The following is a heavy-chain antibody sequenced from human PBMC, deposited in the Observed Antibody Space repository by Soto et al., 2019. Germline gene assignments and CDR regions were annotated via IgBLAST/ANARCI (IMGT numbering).Heavy chain of an antibody. V-gene: IGHV3-21*01. CDR2: ISSSSSYI. D-gene: IGHD2-2*01. CDR3: ARALSSMPHAFDS. J-gene: IGHJ3*02. CDR1: GFTFSSYS. Sequence: GGSLRLSCAASGFTFSSYSMNWVRQAPGKGLEWVSSISSSSSYIYYADSVKGRFTISRDNAKNSLYLQMNSLRAEDTAVYYCARALSSMPHAFDSWGQGTMVTVSS.